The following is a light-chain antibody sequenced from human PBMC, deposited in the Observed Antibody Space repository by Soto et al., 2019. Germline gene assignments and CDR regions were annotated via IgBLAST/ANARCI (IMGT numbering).Light chain of an antibody. Sequence: QSVLTQPASVSGSPGQSITISCTGTSSDVGGYNYVSWYQQHPGKAPKLMIYDVSNRPSGVSNRFSGSKYGNTASLTISGLQAEDEADYYCSSYTSSSFYVFGTGTKLTVL. CDR3: SSYTSSSFYV. J-gene: IGLJ1*01. CDR1: SSDVGGYNY. CDR2: DVS. V-gene: IGLV2-14*01.